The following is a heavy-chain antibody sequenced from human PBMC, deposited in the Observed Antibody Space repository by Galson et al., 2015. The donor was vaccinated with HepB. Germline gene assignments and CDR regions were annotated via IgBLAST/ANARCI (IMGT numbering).Heavy chain of an antibody. V-gene: IGHV3-23*01. J-gene: IGHJ2*01. CDR2: INSGGST. D-gene: IGHD2-21*01. CDR3: AKDPSSYLWYFDL. Sequence: SLRLSCAASGFTFSSYAMNWVRQAPGKGLVWVSGINSGGSTYYADSVKGRFTISRDNSKNTLYLQVNSLRADDTAVYYCAKDPSSYLWYFDLWGRGTLVTVSS. CDR1: GFTFSSYA.